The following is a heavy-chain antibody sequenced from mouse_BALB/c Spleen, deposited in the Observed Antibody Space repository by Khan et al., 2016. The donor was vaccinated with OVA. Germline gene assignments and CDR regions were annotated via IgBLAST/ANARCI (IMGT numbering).Heavy chain of an antibody. CDR3: ARERRLGGFAY. J-gene: IGHJ3*01. CDR2: IWGDGST. CDR1: GFSLTGYG. Sequence: VQLLETGPGLVAPSQSLSITCTVSGFSLTGYGVNWVRQPPGKGLEWLGMIWGDGSTDYNSALKSRLSISKDNSKSQVFLKMNSLQTDDTAKYFCARERRLGGFAYWGQGTLVTVSA. V-gene: IGHV2-6-7*01. D-gene: IGHD3-3*01.